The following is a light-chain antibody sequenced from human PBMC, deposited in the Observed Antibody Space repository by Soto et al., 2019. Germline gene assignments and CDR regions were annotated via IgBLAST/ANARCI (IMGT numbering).Light chain of an antibody. J-gene: IGKJ2*01. CDR2: DAS. CDR3: QRRSNSYT. V-gene: IGKV3-11*01. Sequence: EIVFTQSPATLSLSPGERATLSCRASQSVSSYLAWYQQKPGQAPRLLIYDASNRATGIPARFSGSGSGTEFTLTISSLEPEDFAVYYCQRRSNSYTFGQGTKVDIK. CDR1: QSVSSY.